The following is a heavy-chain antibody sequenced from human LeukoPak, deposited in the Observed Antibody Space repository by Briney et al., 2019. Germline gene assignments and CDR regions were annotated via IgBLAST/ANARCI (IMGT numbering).Heavy chain of an antibody. CDR1: GFTVSSNY. V-gene: IGHV3-66*01. CDR3: ARGGSHPGHLDY. D-gene: IGHD2-15*01. J-gene: IGHJ4*02. Sequence: GGSLRLYCAASGFTVSSNYMSWVRQAPGKGLEWVSVIYSGGSTYYADSVKGRFTISRDNSKNTLYLQMNSLRAEDMAVYYCARGGSHPGHLDYWGQGTLVTVSS. CDR2: IYSGGST.